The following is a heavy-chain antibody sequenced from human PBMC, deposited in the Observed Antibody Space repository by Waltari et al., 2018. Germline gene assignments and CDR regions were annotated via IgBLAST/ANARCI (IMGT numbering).Heavy chain of an antibody. V-gene: IGHV1-69*05. Sequence: QVQLVQSGAEVKKPGSSVKVSCKASGGIFSSYAISWVRQAPGQGLEWMGGIIPIFGTANYAQKFQGRVTTTTDESTITAYMGLNSLRAEDTAVYYCAREAPSIVGATSSFDYWGQGTLVTVSS. J-gene: IGHJ4*02. CDR3: AREAPSIVGATSSFDY. D-gene: IGHD1-26*01. CDR1: GGIFSSYA. CDR2: IIPIFGTA.